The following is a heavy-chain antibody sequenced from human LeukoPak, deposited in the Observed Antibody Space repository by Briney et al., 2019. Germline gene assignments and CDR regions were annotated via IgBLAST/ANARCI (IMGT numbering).Heavy chain of an antibody. J-gene: IGHJ6*04. D-gene: IGHD3-10*01. Sequence: GRSLRLSCAASGFTFSSYAMHWVRQAPGKGLEWVAVISYDGSNKYYADSVKGRFPISRDNSKNTLYLQMNSLRAEDTAVYYCARGAVYVVRGESGMDVWGKGTTVTVSS. CDR2: ISYDGSNK. CDR1: GFTFSSYA. V-gene: IGHV3-30*04. CDR3: ARGAVYVVRGESGMDV.